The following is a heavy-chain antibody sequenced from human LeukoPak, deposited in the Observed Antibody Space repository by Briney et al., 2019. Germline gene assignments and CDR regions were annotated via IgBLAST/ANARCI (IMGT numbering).Heavy chain of an antibody. D-gene: IGHD3-16*01. V-gene: IGHV1-18*01. CDR1: GYTFTSYG. Sequence: GASLKVSCKASGYTFTSYGISWVRQAPGQGLEWMGWISAYNGNTNYAQKLQGRVTMTTDTSTSTAYMELRSLRSDDTAVYYCATVNPYATLGGFDYWGQGNLVTVSS. J-gene: IGHJ4*02. CDR3: ATVNPYATLGGFDY. CDR2: ISAYNGNT.